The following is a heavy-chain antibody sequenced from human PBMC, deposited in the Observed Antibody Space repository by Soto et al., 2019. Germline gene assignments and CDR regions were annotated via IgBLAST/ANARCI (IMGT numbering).Heavy chain of an antibody. J-gene: IGHJ4*02. CDR3: ARDMDYGSGSYYNPPGY. D-gene: IGHD3-10*01. CDR1: GYTFTGYY. Sequence: ASVKVSCKASGYTFTGYYMHWVRQASGQGLEWMGWINPNSGGTNYAQKFQGRVTMTRDTSISTACMELSRLRSDDTAVYYCARDMDYGSGSYYNPPGYWGQGTLVTVSS. V-gene: IGHV1-2*02. CDR2: INPNSGGT.